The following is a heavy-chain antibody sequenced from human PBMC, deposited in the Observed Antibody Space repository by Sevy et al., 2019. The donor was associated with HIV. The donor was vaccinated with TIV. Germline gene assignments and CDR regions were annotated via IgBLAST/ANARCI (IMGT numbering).Heavy chain of an antibody. CDR2: IKSKTDAGTT. Sequence: GGSLRLSCAASGFTFSNAWMSWVRQAPGKGLEWVGRIKSKTDAGTTDYAAPVKGRFTNSRDDSKNTLYLQMNSLKTEDTAVYYCTTDPCRLGDYLDAFDIWGQGTMVTVSS. V-gene: IGHV3-15*01. CDR3: TTDPCRLGDYLDAFDI. J-gene: IGHJ3*02. CDR1: GFTFSNAW. D-gene: IGHD3-16*01.